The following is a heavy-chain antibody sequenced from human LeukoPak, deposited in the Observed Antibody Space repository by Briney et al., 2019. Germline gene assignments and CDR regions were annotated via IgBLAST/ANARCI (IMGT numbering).Heavy chain of an antibody. CDR1: GGSISSSSYY. Sequence: SKTLSLTCTVSGGSISSSSYYWGWIRQPPGKGLEWIGRIYTSGSTNYNPSLKSRVTISVDTSKNQFSLKLSSVTAADTAVYYRAREVVPAALWWDAFDIWGQGTMVTVSS. J-gene: IGHJ3*02. CDR2: IYTSGST. D-gene: IGHD2-2*01. CDR3: AREVVPAALWWDAFDI. V-gene: IGHV4-61*02.